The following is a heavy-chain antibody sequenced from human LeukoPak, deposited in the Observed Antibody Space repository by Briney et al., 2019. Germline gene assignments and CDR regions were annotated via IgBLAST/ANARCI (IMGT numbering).Heavy chain of an antibody. V-gene: IGHV4-39*02. CDR1: GGSIRSGSHY. J-gene: IGHJ4*02. Sequence: SETLSLTCTVSGGSIRSGSHYWAWIRQPPGKGLEWIGSVYYSGSTYYNPSLENRVTISIDTSKNHFSLKLSSLSAADTSVYYCAKRDDSGGNLVDLWGQGTLVTVS. CDR2: VYYSGST. D-gene: IGHD3-22*01. CDR3: AKRDDSGGNLVDL.